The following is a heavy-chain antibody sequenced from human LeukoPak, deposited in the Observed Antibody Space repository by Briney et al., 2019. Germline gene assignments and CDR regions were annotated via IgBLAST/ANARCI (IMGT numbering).Heavy chain of an antibody. CDR2: IYHSGST. CDR3: ARQLLWFGGRYAFDI. V-gene: IGHV4-4*02. J-gene: IGHJ3*02. CDR1: GGSISSSNW. Sequence: ASGTLSLTCAVSGGSISSSNWWSWIRQPPGKGLEWIGEIYHSGSTNYNPSLKSRVTISVDTSKNQFSLKLSSVTAADTAVYYCARQLLWFGGRYAFDIWGQGTMVTVSS. D-gene: IGHD3-10*01.